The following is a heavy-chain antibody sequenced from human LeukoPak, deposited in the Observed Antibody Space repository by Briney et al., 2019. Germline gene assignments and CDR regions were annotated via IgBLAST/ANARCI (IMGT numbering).Heavy chain of an antibody. CDR2: IYYSGST. CDR1: GGSISSGSYY. Sequence: SQTLSLTCTVSGGSISSGSYYWSWIRQPPGKGLEWIGYIYYSGSTNYNPSLKSRVTISVDTSKNQFSLKLSSVTAADTAVYYCARGVTYTKFDYWGQGTLVTVSS. J-gene: IGHJ4*02. V-gene: IGHV4-61*01. D-gene: IGHD4-23*01. CDR3: ARGVTYTKFDY.